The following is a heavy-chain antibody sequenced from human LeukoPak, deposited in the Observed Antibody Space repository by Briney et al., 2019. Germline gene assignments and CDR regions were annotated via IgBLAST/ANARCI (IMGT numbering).Heavy chain of an antibody. CDR3: ARDPFTVTGDSPGY. V-gene: IGHV3-30-3*01. CDR2: ISYDGSNK. Sequence: GGSLRLSCAASGFTFSSYAMHWVRQAPGKGLEWVAVISYDGSNKYYADSVKGRSTISRDNSKNTLYLQMNSLRAEDTAVYYCARDPFTVTGDSPGYWGQGTLVTVSS. CDR1: GFTFSSYA. J-gene: IGHJ4*02. D-gene: IGHD4-17*01.